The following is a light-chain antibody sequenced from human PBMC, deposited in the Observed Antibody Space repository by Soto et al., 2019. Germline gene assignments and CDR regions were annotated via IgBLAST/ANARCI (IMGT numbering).Light chain of an antibody. CDR1: QSVGTN. Sequence: EIVMTQSPATMSLSPGDRAALSCRASQSVGTNLAWYQQKPGQAPTLLIYDASTRATRLPDRFSGSGPGTEFNLTITSLQSEDFAIYYCQQYNNWPPDFTFGQGTKVDIK. CDR2: DAS. J-gene: IGKJ2*01. CDR3: QQYNNWPPDFT. V-gene: IGKV3-15*01.